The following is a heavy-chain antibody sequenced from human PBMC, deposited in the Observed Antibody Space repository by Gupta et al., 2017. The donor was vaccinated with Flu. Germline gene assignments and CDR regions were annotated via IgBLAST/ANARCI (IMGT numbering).Heavy chain of an antibody. Sequence: IRQPAGKGLEWIGRIYTSGSTNYNPSLKSRVTISVDTSKNQFSLKLSSVTAADTAVYYCARDQGERGLGFDYWGQGTLVTVSS. J-gene: IGHJ4*02. CDR3: ARDQGERGLGFDY. V-gene: IGHV4-61*02. D-gene: IGHD3-16*01. CDR2: IYTSGST.